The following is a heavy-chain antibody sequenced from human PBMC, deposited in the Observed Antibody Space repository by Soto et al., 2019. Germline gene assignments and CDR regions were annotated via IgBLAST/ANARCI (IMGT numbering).Heavy chain of an antibody. V-gene: IGHV1-69*13. Sequence: SVKVSCKASGGTFSSYAISWVRQAPGQGLEWMGGIIPIFGTANYAQKFQGRVTITADESTSTAYMELSSLRSEDTAVYYCAREGYCSGGSCYPRDIYYYYGMDVWGQGTTVTVSS. CDR3: AREGYCSGGSCYPRDIYYYYGMDV. J-gene: IGHJ6*02. CDR1: GGTFSSYA. D-gene: IGHD2-15*01. CDR2: IIPIFGTA.